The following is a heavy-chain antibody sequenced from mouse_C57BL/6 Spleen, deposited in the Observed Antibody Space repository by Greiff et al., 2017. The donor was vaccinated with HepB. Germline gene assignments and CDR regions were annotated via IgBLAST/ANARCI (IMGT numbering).Heavy chain of an antibody. CDR3: TRNYYCSSSYAMDY. V-gene: IGHV5-9-1*02. CDR1: GFTFSSYA. J-gene: IGHJ4*01. CDR2: ISSGGDYI. D-gene: IGHD1-1*01. Sequence: EVKLVESGEGLVKPGGSLKLSCAASGFTFSSYAMSWVRQTPEKRLEWVAYISSGGDYIYYADTVKGRFTISRDNARNTLYLQMSSLKSEDTAMYYWTRNYYCSSSYAMDYWGQGTSVTVSS.